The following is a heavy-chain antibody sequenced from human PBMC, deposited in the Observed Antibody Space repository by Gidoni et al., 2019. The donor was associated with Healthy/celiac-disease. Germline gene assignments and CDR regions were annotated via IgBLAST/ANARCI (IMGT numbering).Heavy chain of an antibody. CDR1: GFTLSIYA. D-gene: IGHD6-13*01. J-gene: IGHJ5*02. CDR3: AKPTSYSSSWYDWFDP. Sequence: ELQLLESGGGFVQPGGSLTLSSAASGFTLSIYAMGWVRQAPGKGLEWVSAISGSGGSTYYADSVKGRFTISRDNSKNTLYLQMNSLRAEDTAVYYCAKPTSYSSSWYDWFDPWGQGTLVTVSS. CDR2: ISGSGGST. V-gene: IGHV3-23*01.